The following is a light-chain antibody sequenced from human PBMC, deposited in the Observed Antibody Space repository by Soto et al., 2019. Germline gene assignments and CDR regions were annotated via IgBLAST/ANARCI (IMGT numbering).Light chain of an antibody. Sequence: EIVMTQSPATLSVSPGERVTLSCRASQSVGSNLAWYQQKPGQAPRLLIYGASTRATGIPARFSGSGSGTEFNLTISTLQSEDFAVCFCQQYNNWPYTFGQGTKLEFK. CDR1: QSVGSN. J-gene: IGKJ2*01. V-gene: IGKV3-15*01. CDR3: QQYNNWPYT. CDR2: GAS.